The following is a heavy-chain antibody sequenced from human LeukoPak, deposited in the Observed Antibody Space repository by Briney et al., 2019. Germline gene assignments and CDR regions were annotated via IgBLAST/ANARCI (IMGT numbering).Heavy chain of an antibody. J-gene: IGHJ6*03. Sequence: SETLSLTCTVSGGSISSGSYYWSWIRQPAGKGLERIGRIYTSGSTNYNPSLKSRVTISVDTSKNQFSLKLSSVTAADTAVYYCARGLHTRYYYYYMDVWGKGTTVTVSS. CDR2: IYTSGST. CDR1: GGSISSGSYY. D-gene: IGHD1-26*01. CDR3: ARGLHTRYYYYYMDV. V-gene: IGHV4-61*02.